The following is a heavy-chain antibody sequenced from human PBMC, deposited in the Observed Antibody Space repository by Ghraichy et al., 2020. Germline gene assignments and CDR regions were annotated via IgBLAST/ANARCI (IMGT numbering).Heavy chain of an antibody. Sequence: SLNISCTVSGGSLSSGGYYWSWFRQHPGKGLEWIGNIFYSGSTDYNPSLKSRVSILVDTSKNQFSLKLSSVTASDTAVYYCARRFYSDGPFDYWGQGTLVTVSS. CDR3: ARRFYSDGPFDY. CDR2: IFYSGST. J-gene: IGHJ4*02. CDR1: GGSLSSGGYY. D-gene: IGHD3-22*01. V-gene: IGHV4-31*03.